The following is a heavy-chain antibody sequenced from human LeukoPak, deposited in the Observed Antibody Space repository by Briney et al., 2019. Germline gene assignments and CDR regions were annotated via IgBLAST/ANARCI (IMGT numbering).Heavy chain of an antibody. CDR2: IWYDGSNK. J-gene: IGHJ4*02. CDR1: GFTFSSYG. D-gene: IGHD1-26*01. V-gene: IGHV3-33*01. CDR3: ASSSGSPRGFDY. Sequence: GRSLRLPCAASGFTFSSYGMHWVRQAPGKGLEWVAVIWYDGSNKYYADSVKGRFTISRDNSKNTLYLHMNSLRAEDTAVYSCASSSGSPRGFDYWGQGTLVTVSS.